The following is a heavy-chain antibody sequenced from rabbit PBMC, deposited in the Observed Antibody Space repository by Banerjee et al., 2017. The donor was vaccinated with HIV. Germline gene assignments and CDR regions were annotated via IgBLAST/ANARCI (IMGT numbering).Heavy chain of an antibody. Sequence: QQQLEESGGGLVKPGGTLTLTCKASGIDFSSGYDMCWVRQAPGKGLEWIACISCNSGSTYYATWAKGRFTISKTSSTTVTLQMTSLTAADTATYFCARGSYYTDYGYDLWGPGTLVT. V-gene: IGHV1S45*01. J-gene: IGHJ4*01. D-gene: IGHD6-1*01. CDR3: ARGSYYTDYGYDL. CDR2: ISCNSGST. CDR1: GIDFSSGYD.